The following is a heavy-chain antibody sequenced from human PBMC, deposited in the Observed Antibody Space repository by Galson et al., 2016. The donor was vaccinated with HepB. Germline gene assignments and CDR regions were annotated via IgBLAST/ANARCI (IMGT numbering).Heavy chain of an antibody. CDR1: GGSISSSNW. CDR3: ARHDYDSSGYNWFDP. V-gene: IGHV4-39*01. CDR2: IYYSGTT. Sequence: SETLSPTCAVSGGSISSSNWWTWVRQPPGKGLEWIGSIYYSGTTYYNPSLKSRVTISLDTPKNQFSLKLRSVTAADTAMYYCARHDYDSSGYNWFDPWGQGTLVTVSS. D-gene: IGHD3-22*01. J-gene: IGHJ5*02.